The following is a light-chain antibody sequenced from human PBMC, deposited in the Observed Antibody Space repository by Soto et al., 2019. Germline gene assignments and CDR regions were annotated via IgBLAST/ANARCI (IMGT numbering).Light chain of an antibody. CDR2: DVS. CDR3: SSYTSSSTLVV. CDR1: SSDVRGYNY. Sequence: QSALTQPASVSGSPGQSITISCTGTSSDVRGYNYVSWYQQHPGKAPKLMIYDVSNRPSGVSNRFSGSKSGNTASLTISGLKAEDEADYDCSSYTSSSTLVVFGGGTKLTVL. V-gene: IGLV2-14*01. J-gene: IGLJ2*01.